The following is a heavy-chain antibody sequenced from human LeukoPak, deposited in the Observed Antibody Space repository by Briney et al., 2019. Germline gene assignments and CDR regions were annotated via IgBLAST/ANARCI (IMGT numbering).Heavy chain of an antibody. CDR1: GYTLTELS. CDR3: ATDDYDFWSGPLTG. Sequence: ASVKVSCKVSGYTLTELSMHWVRQAPGKGLEWMGGFDPEDGETIYAQKFQGRVTMTEDTSTDTAYMELSSLRSEDTAVYYCATDDYDFWSGPLTGWGQGTLVTVSS. V-gene: IGHV1-24*01. D-gene: IGHD3-3*01. J-gene: IGHJ4*02. CDR2: FDPEDGET.